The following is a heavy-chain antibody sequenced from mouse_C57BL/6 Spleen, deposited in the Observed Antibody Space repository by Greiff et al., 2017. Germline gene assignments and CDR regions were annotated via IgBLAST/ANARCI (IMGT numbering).Heavy chain of an antibody. CDR1: GYTFTSYW. Sequence: VQLQQPGAELVRPGSSVKLSCKASGYTFTSYWMHWVKQRPIQGLEWIGNIDPSDSETHYNQKFKDKATLTVDKSSSTAYMQLSSLTSEDSAVYYCARGGYDYDEDYWGQGTTLTVSS. CDR3: ARGGYDYDEDY. CDR2: IDPSDSET. V-gene: IGHV1-52*01. J-gene: IGHJ2*01. D-gene: IGHD2-4*01.